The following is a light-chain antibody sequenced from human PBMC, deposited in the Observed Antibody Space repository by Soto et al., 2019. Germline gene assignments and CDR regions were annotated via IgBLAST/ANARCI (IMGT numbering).Light chain of an antibody. V-gene: IGLV2-14*01. CDR3: SSYTSSSTRV. J-gene: IGLJ3*02. Sequence: QSPLTQPASVSGSPGQSITISCTGTSSDVGGYNYVSWYQQHPGKAPKLMIYEVRNRPSGVSNRFSGSKSGNTASLTISGFQAEDEADYYCSSYTSSSTRVFGGGTKLTVL. CDR1: SSDVGGYNY. CDR2: EVR.